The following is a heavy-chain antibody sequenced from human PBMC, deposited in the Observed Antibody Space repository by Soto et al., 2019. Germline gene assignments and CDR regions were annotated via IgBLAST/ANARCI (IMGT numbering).Heavy chain of an antibody. J-gene: IGHJ3*02. CDR1: GYTFTSYG. CDR3: ASFKPWLGHAFDI. V-gene: IGHV1-18*01. CDR2: ISAYNGNT. D-gene: IGHD5-12*01. Sequence: ASVKVSCKASGYTFTSYGISLVRQAPGQGLEWMGWISAYNGNTNYAQKLQGRVTMTTDTSTSTAYMELRSLRSDDTAVYYCASFKPWLGHAFDIWVQGTMVTVSS.